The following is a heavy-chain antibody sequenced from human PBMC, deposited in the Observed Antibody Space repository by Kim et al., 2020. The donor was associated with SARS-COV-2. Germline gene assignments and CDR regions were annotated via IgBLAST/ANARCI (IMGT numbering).Heavy chain of an antibody. D-gene: IGHD3-22*01. J-gene: IGHJ4*02. V-gene: IGHV4-59*01. CDR1: GGSISSYY. Sequence: SETLSLTCTVSGGSISSYYWSWIRQPPGKGLEWIGYIYYSGSTNYNPSLKSRVTISVDTSKNQFSLKLSSVTAADTAVYYCARAPPDSSGSYYFDYWGQGTLVTVSS. CDR3: ARAPPDSSGSYYFDY. CDR2: IYYSGST.